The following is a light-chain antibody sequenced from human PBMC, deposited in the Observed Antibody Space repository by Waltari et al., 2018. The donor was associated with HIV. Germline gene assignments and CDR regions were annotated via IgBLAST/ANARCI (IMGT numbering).Light chain of an antibody. J-gene: IGKJ1*01. V-gene: IGKV1-12*01. CDR2: AAS. CDR1: QVINSW. Sequence: DIQITQSPSSVSASVGDRVTITCRASQVINSWLAWYQQRPGEPPKHLIYAASSLQSGVPSRFSGRGSGTDFTLTISSLQPEDFATYYCQQTDSFPRTFGQGTKVDIK. CDR3: QQTDSFPRT.